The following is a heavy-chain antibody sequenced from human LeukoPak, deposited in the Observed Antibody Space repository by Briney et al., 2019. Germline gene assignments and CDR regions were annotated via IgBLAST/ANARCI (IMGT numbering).Heavy chain of an antibody. Sequence: GASVKVSCKASGGTFSSYAISWVRQAPGQGLGWMGGIIPIFGTANYAQKFQGRVTITTDESTSTAYMELSSLRSEDTAVYYCAREIRDGSSIYRYFVYWGQGTLVTVSS. CDR2: IIPIFGTA. CDR3: AREIRDGSSIYRYFVY. J-gene: IGHJ4*02. CDR1: GGTFSSYA. D-gene: IGHD6-13*01. V-gene: IGHV1-69*05.